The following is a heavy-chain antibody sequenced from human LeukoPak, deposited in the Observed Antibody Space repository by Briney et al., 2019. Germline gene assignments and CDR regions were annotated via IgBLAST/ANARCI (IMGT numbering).Heavy chain of an antibody. D-gene: IGHD1-7*01. Sequence: ASVKISCKASGYTFTGYYMHWVRQAPGQGLEWMGWINPNSGGTNYAQRFQGRVTMTRDTSISTAYMELSRLRSDDTAVYYCARDPQTNYFDYWGQGTLVTVSS. J-gene: IGHJ4*02. CDR3: ARDPQTNYFDY. CDR1: GYTFTGYY. CDR2: INPNSGGT. V-gene: IGHV1-2*02.